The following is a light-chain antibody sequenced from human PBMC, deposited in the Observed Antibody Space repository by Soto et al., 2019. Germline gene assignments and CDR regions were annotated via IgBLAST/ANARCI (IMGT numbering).Light chain of an antibody. J-gene: IGKJ1*01. V-gene: IGKV3-20*01. CDR3: QQYGVSPRT. Sequence: EIVLTQSPGTLSLSPGERATLSCRASQSFSSSYLALYQQRPGQAPRLLIYGASSRATGIPDRFSGSGSGTDFSLTISRLEPEDFAVYYCQQYGVSPRTFGQVTKVDIK. CDR1: QSFSSSY. CDR2: GAS.